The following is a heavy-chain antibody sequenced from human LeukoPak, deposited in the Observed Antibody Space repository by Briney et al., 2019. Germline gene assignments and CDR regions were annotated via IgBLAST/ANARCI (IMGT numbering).Heavy chain of an antibody. D-gene: IGHD2-2*02. CDR3: AIQPTIVVVPAAIDDY. CDR2: IKQDGSEK. CDR1: GFTFSTYW. V-gene: IGHV3-7*01. Sequence: SGGSLRLSCAASGFTFSTYWMSWVRQAPGKGLELVANIKQDGSEKYYVDSVKGRFTISRDNAKNSLYLQMNSLRAEDTAVYYCAIQPTIVVVPAAIDDYWGQGTLVTVSS. J-gene: IGHJ4*02.